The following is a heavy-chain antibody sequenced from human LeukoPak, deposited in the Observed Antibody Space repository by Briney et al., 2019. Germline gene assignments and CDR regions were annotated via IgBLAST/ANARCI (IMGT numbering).Heavy chain of an antibody. CDR1: GGSIKNY. J-gene: IGHJ5*02. Sequence: PSETLSLTCSVSGGSIKNYWSWIRPPPGKGLEWLGNIYFGGTTDYNSSLKSRLTISLDTFKNQLSLNLQSVTAADTATYYCARHRSDTGGKKGVNWFDPWGQGTLVTVSS. D-gene: IGHD4-23*01. CDR2: IYFGGTT. V-gene: IGHV4-59*01. CDR3: ARHRSDTGGKKGVNWFDP.